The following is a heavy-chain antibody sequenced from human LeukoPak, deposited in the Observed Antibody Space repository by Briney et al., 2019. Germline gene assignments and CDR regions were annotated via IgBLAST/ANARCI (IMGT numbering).Heavy chain of an antibody. CDR3: AELGITMIGGV. V-gene: IGHV3-30*02. Sequence: GGSLRLSCAASGFTFSSYGMHWVRQAPGKGLEWVAFIRSDGSNKYSADSVKGRFTISRDNSKNTLCLQMNSLRAEDTAVYYCAELGITMIGGVWGKGTTVTISS. D-gene: IGHD3-10*02. CDR1: GFTFSSYG. J-gene: IGHJ6*04. CDR2: IRSDGSNK.